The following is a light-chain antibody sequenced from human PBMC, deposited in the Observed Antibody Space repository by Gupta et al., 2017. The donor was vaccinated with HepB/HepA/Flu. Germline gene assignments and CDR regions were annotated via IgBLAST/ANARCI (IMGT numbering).Light chain of an antibody. Sequence: QSALTQPASVSGSPGQSITISCNGTSNDVGAYTYVSWYQQHPGKAPKLMIYDVSNRPSGVSNRFSGSKSGNTASLTISGLQADDEADYYCNSYTSSSTLDYVFGTGTKVTVL. V-gene: IGLV2-14*03. CDR3: NSYTSSSTLDYV. CDR1: SNDVGAYTY. J-gene: IGLJ1*01. CDR2: DVS.